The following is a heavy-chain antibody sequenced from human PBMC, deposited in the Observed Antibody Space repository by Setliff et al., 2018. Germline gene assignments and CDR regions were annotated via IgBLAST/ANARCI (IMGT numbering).Heavy chain of an antibody. Sequence: PSETLSLTCVASGGTFSYYHWDWIRQPPGKGLEWIASIYYSGSTYYNPSLKSRVTISVDTSKNQFSLKLSSVTAADTAVYYCSRVTGFSYMDVWGKGTTVTVSS. CDR1: GGTFSYYH. CDR2: IYYSGST. CDR3: SRVTGFSYMDV. J-gene: IGHJ6*03. V-gene: IGHV4-39*01. D-gene: IGHD3-3*01.